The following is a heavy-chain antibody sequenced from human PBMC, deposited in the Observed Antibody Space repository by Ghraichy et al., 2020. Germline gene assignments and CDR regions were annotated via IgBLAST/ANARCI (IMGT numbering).Heavy chain of an antibody. CDR1: GFTFDDYG. J-gene: IGHJ5*02. CDR2: INWNGGST. CDR3: AREDLAKGGHNWFDP. Sequence: GGSLRLSCAASGFTFDDYGMSWVRQAPGKGLEWVSGINWNGGSTGYADSVKGRFTISRDNAKNSLYLQMNSLRAEDTALYHCAREDLAKGGHNWFDPWGQGTLVTVSS. D-gene: IGHD2-15*01. V-gene: IGHV3-20*01.